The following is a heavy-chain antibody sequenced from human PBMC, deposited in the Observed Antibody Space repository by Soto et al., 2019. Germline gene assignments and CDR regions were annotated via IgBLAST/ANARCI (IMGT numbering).Heavy chain of an antibody. CDR1: GGSMSGYY. V-gene: IGHV4-59*08. CDR3: VRQGYGPLHGLVDA. Sequence: QVQLQESGPGLVEPSETLSLSCTVSGGSMSGYYWSWIRLPPGKPMESIGYVHDGWGAAYNPSPRSRVAISRDTAKRQFSLGLTSVTATDTAMYYCVRQGYGPLHGLVDAWGQGTTVTVSS. J-gene: IGHJ6*02. CDR2: VHDGWGA. D-gene: IGHD5-18*01.